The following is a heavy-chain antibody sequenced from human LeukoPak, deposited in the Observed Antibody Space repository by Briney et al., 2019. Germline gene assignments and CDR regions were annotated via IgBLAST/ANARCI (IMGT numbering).Heavy chain of an antibody. Sequence: ASVKVSCKASGYTFTSYGISWVRQAPGQGVEWMGWISAYNGNTNYAQKLQGRVTMTTDTSTSTAYMELRSLRSDDTAVYYCARVVAVRNYFDYWGQGTLVTVSS. V-gene: IGHV1-18*01. D-gene: IGHD5-12*01. CDR1: GYTFTSYG. J-gene: IGHJ4*02. CDR3: ARVVAVRNYFDY. CDR2: ISAYNGNT.